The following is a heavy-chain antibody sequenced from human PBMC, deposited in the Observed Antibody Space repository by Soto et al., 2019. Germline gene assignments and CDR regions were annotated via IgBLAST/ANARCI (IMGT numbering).Heavy chain of an antibody. CDR1: GFSLSTSGAG. CDR2: IYWDDDK. J-gene: IGHJ5*02. V-gene: IGHV2-5*02. D-gene: IGHD6-13*01. Sequence: SGPTLVNPTQTLTLTCTFSGFSLSTSGAGVGWIRQPPGKALEWLALIYWDDDKRYSPSLKSRLTITKDTSKNQVVLTMTNMDPVDTATYYCALVIAAAGRNWFDPWGQGTLVTVSS. CDR3: ALVIAAAGRNWFDP.